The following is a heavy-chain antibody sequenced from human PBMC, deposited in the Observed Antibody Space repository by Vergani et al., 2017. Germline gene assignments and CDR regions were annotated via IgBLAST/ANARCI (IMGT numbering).Heavy chain of an antibody. CDR2: IDHTGRP. CDR3: ARVNTETNGHLYYYYYMDV. V-gene: IGHV4-34*01. J-gene: IGHJ6*03. D-gene: IGHD4-11*01. CDR1: GGSFTSYN. Sequence: QVQLQQWGGGLLKPSETLSLTCVVNGGSFTSYNWTWIRKTPGEGLEWVGDIDHTGRPDYNPSLKSRLTMSVEKSRNQFSLTLNSVTATDTAIYFCARVNTETNGHLYYYYYMDVWGQGTAVTVS.